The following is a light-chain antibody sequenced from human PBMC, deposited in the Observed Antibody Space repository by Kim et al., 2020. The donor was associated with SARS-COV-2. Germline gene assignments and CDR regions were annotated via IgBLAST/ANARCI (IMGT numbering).Light chain of an antibody. CDR1: KVGANY. J-gene: IGLJ1*01. Sequence: SVPPAPTAGITCSGDKVGANYACWYKRNPGQSPVLVFNQGSKRPPGFPTRFSGSDSGNTSTLTISGTQAMDVADYYCQAWDSNTYVFGTGTKVTFL. CDR2: QGS. CDR3: QAWDSNTYV. V-gene: IGLV3-1*01.